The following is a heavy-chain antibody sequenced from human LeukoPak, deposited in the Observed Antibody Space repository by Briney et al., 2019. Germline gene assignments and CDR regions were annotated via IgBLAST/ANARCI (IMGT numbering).Heavy chain of an antibody. CDR1: GGSISSSSYY. CDR2: IYYSGST. Sequence: SETLSLTCTVSGGSISSSSYYWGWIRQPPGKGLERIGAIYYSGSTYYNPSLKSRVTISVDRSKNQFSLKLSSVTAADTAMYYCARLTLDYGDLHWGQGTLVTVSS. CDR3: ARLTLDYGDLH. D-gene: IGHD4-17*01. V-gene: IGHV4-39*01. J-gene: IGHJ4*02.